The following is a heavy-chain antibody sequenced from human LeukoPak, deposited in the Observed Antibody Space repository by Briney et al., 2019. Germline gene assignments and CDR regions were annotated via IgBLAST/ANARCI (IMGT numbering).Heavy chain of an antibody. CDR2: IRNKANGYTT. CDR1: GFTFSPHY. Sequence: PGGSLRLSCATSGFTFSPHYMDWVRQSPGQGLEWVGLIRNKANGYTTVYAASVKGRFTISRDDSENSVYLQMDSLKTEDTAVYYCGDLGSAGTDHWGQGTLVTVSS. D-gene: IGHD3-10*01. CDR3: GDLGSAGTDH. V-gene: IGHV3-72*01. J-gene: IGHJ4*02.